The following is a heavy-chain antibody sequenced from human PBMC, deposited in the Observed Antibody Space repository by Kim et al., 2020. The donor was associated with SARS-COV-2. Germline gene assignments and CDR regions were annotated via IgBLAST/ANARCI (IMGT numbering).Heavy chain of an antibody. CDR3: ARGSSLWLTTSYYFDY. J-gene: IGHJ4*02. V-gene: IGHV4-39*01. Sequence: PPLKVHLPISVDTSKNQFSLKLSSLTAADTAVYYCARGSSLWLTTSYYFDYWGQGTLVTVSS. D-gene: IGHD6-13*01.